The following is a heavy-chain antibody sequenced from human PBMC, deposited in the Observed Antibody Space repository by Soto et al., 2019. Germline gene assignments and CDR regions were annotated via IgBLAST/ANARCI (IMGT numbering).Heavy chain of an antibody. J-gene: IGHJ4*02. CDR2: ISYDGSNK. Sequence: GGSLRLSCAASGFTFSSYAMHWVRQAPGKGLEWVAVISYDGSNKYYADSVKGRFTISRDNSKNTLYLQMNSLRAEDTAVYYCERAHPVPDYWGQGTLVTVSS. V-gene: IGHV3-30-3*01. CDR3: ERAHPVPDY. CDR1: GFTFSSYA.